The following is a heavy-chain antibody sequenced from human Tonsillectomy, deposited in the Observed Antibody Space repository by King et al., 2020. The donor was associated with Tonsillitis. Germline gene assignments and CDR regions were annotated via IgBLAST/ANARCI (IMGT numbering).Heavy chain of an antibody. V-gene: IGHV3-21*01. CDR1: GFTFRSYS. CDR2: ISGSSSYI. D-gene: IGHD3-10*01. CDR3: ARGAMGRGLIWGSGDY. J-gene: IGHJ4*02. Sequence: QLVQSGGGLVKPGGSLRLSCAASGFTFRSYSMNWVRQAPGKGLEWVSSISGSSSYIYYADSVKGRFTISRDNAKNSLYLQMNSLRAEDTAVYYCARGAMGRGLIWGSGDYWGQGTLVTVSS.